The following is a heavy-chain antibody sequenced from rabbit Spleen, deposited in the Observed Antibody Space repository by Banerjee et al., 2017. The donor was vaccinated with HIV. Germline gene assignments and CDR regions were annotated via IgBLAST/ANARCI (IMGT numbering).Heavy chain of an antibody. CDR1: GFSLFMYW. D-gene: IGHD4-1*01. CDR3: ARDAFTGGGGVEFNL. Sequence: QQQLEESGGGLVKPGGTLTLTCKASGFSLFMYWMCWVRQVPGKGLEWIACIYAGDGSTDYANWVNGRFTISKSSNTVDLKMTSLTAADTATYFCARDAFTGGGGVEFNLWGPGTLVTVS. CDR2: IYAGDGST. J-gene: IGHJ4*01. V-gene: IGHV1S42*01.